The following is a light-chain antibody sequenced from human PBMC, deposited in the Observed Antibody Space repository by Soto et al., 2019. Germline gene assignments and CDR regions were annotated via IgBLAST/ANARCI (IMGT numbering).Light chain of an antibody. CDR1: QGVNTR. CDR2: DAS. J-gene: IGKJ1*01. Sequence: DIQMTQSPSSLSASLGDRVSITCRASQGVNTRLAWYQHKPGKAPNFLIYDASTLQRGVPSRFSGSGSGAEFTLTISSLQPDDFATYYCQQYNSYPTFGQGTKVDIK. CDR3: QQYNSYPT. V-gene: IGKV1D-16*01.